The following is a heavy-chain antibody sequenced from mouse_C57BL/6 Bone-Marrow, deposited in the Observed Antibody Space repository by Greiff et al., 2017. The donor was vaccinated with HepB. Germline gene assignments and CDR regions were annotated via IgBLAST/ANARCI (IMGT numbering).Heavy chain of an antibody. CDR1: GYTFTSYW. CDR2: INPSNGGT. CDR3: ARIYYDYDGYFDV. Sequence: QVQLKQSGTELVKPGASVKLSCKASGYTFTSYWMHWVKQRPGQGLEWIGNINPSNGGTNYNEKFKSKATLTVDKSSSTAYMQLSSLTSEDSAVYYCARIYYDYDGYFDVWGTGTTVTVSS. D-gene: IGHD2-4*01. V-gene: IGHV1-53*01. J-gene: IGHJ1*03.